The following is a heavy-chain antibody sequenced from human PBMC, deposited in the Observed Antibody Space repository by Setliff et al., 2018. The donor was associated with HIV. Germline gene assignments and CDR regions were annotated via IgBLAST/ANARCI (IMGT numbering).Heavy chain of an antibody. CDR3: ARIPNHSSGFDY. D-gene: IGHD3-22*01. J-gene: IGHJ4*02. Sequence: ASVKVSCKASGYTFTGYYIHWVRRAPGQGLEWMGGIVPILNTGNYAPKFQGRVTITADESTTTAYMELSSLRSEDTAVYYCARIPNHSSGFDYWGQGTPVTVSS. CDR2: IVPILNTG. V-gene: IGHV1-69*13. CDR1: GYTFTGYY.